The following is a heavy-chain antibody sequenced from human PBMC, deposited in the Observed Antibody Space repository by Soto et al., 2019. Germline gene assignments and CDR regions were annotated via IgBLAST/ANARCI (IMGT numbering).Heavy chain of an antibody. CDR2: INSDGSST. J-gene: IGHJ4*02. V-gene: IGHV3-74*01. CDR3: ARESSSRWYYFDY. Sequence: PGGSLRLSCAASGFTFSSYWMHWVRQAPGKGLVWVSRINSDGSSTNYADSVKGRFTISRDNAKNTLYLQMNSLRAEDTAVYYCARESSSRWYYFDYWGQGTLVTVSS. D-gene: IGHD6-13*01. CDR1: GFTFSSYW.